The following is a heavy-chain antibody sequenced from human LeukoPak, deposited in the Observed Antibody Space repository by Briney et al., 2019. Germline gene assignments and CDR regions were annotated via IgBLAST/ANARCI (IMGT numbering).Heavy chain of an antibody. V-gene: IGHV3-23*01. Sequence: GGSLRLSCAASGFTFSGYAMSWVRQAPGKGLEWVSAISGSGGSTYYADPVKGRFTISRDNSKNTLYLQMNSLRAEDTAVYYCAKSARLGVIQYWGQGTLVTVSS. D-gene: IGHD3-16*02. J-gene: IGHJ4*02. CDR1: GFTFSGYA. CDR3: AKSARLGVIQY. CDR2: ISGSGGST.